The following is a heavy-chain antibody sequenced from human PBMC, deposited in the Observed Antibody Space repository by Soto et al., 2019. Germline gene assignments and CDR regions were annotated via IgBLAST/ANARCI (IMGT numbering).Heavy chain of an antibody. CDR3: AKDRGHIRGWSEGAEYFQH. V-gene: IGHV3-23*01. CDR1: GFTFSSYA. Sequence: GGSLRLSCAASGFTFSSYAMSWVRQAPGKGLEWVSAISGSGGSTYYADSVKGRFTISRDNSKNTLYLQMNSLRAEDTAVYYCAKDRGHIRGWSEGAEYFQHWGQGTLVTVSS. J-gene: IGHJ1*01. D-gene: IGHD6-19*01. CDR2: ISGSGGST.